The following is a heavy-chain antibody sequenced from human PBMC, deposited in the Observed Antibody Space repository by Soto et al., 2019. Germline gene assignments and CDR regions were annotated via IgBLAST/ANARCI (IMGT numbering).Heavy chain of an antibody. J-gene: IGHJ5*02. CDR1: GGSLSRGGYS. CDR2: INYAGST. Sequence: ETLCLPCAVSGGSLSRGGYSWSWIRQPPGKGLEWIVEINYAGSTKYNPSLNSRVTISVATSKNQFSLKLTSVTAADTAVYYCARDKITGPSDTGVQGIPLTVS. D-gene: IGHD2-8*02. CDR3: ARDKITGPSDT. V-gene: IGHV4-61*08.